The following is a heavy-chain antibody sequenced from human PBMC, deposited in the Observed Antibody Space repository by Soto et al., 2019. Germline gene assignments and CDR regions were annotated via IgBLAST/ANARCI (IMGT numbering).Heavy chain of an antibody. CDR3: ARVGPDSSGYYCKDAFDX. Sequence: ETLSLTCTASGGSISSYYWSWIRQPPGKGLEWIGYIYYSGSTNYNPSLKSRVTISVDTSKNQFSLKLSSVNAADTAGYYCARVGPDSSGYYCKDAFDXWGQGTTVTVS. V-gene: IGHV4-59*01. J-gene: IGHJ3*02. CDR2: IYYSGST. D-gene: IGHD3-22*01. CDR1: GGSISSYY.